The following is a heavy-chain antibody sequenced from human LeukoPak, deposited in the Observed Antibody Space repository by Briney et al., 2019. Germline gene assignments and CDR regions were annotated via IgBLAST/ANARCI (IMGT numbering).Heavy chain of an antibody. V-gene: IGHV3-30-3*01. Sequence: PGRSLRLSCAASGYTFITYAMHWVRQAPGKGLEWVAVTSYDGSKKYYADSVKGRFTISRDNSKSTLYLQMNSLRAEDMAVYYCARSEAAAGNVDYWGQGTLVTVSS. CDR1: GYTFITYA. CDR3: ARSEAAAGNVDY. D-gene: IGHD6-13*01. J-gene: IGHJ4*02. CDR2: TSYDGSKK.